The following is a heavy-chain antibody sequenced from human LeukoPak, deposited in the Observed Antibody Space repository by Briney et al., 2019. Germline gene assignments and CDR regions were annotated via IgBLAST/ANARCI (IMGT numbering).Heavy chain of an antibody. Sequence: GGSLRLSCAASGFTFSSYNMNWVRQAPGKGLEWVSYISSGSTIIYYADSVKGRFTISRDNAKNSLYLQMNSLRAEDTAVYYCASDLQADAFDIWGQGTMVTVSS. V-gene: IGHV3-48*04. CDR1: GFTFSSYN. CDR3: ASDLQADAFDI. J-gene: IGHJ3*02. CDR2: ISSGSTII.